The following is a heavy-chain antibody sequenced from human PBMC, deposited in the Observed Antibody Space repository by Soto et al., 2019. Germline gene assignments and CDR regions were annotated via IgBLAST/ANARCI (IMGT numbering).Heavy chain of an antibody. D-gene: IGHD1-1*01. V-gene: IGHV3-23*01. CDR2: ISSISPDT. J-gene: IGHJ4*02. Sequence: EVQLLESGGGLVQPGGSLRLSCAASGFTFNTFAMGWVRQDPGKGLEWVSLISSISPDTYYADSVKGRFTISRDNSKHTLYLQMNSLRAQDTGVYYCATQDFRGTSGTTWGQGSLVTVSS. CDR3: ATQDFRGTSGTT. CDR1: GFTFNTFA.